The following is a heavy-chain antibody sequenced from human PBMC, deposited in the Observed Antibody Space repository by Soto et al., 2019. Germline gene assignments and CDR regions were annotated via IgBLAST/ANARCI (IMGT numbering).Heavy chain of an antibody. D-gene: IGHD6-19*01. CDR1: GGTFSSYA. V-gene: IGHV1-69*13. CDR3: ARASWVAVAGLGYNWFDP. J-gene: IGHJ5*02. CDR2: IIPIFGTA. Sequence: RASVKVSCKASGGTFSSYAISWVRQAPGQGLEWMGGIIPIFGTANYAQKFQGRVTITADESTSTAYMWLSSLRSEDTAVYYCARASWVAVAGLGYNWFDPWGQGTLVTVSS.